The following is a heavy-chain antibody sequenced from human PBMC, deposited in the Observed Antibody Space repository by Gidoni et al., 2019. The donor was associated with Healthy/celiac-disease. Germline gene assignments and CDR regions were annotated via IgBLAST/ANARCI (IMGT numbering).Heavy chain of an antibody. CDR1: GFTFSSYA. Sequence: EVQLLESGGGLVQPGGSLRLSCAASGFTFSSYAMSWVRQAPGKGLEWVSAISGSGGSTYYADSVKGRFTISRDNSKNTLYLQMNSLRAEDTAVYYCAKDQSSGWYETKAFDYWGQGTLVTVSS. CDR3: AKDQSSGWYETKAFDY. V-gene: IGHV3-23*01. D-gene: IGHD6-19*01. J-gene: IGHJ4*02. CDR2: ISGSGGST.